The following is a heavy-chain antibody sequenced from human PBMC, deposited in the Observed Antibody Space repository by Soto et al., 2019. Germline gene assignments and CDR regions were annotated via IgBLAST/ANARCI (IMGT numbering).Heavy chain of an antibody. CDR2: IYYSGST. J-gene: IGHJ2*01. Sequence: QLQLQESGPGLVKPSETLSLTCTVSGGSISSSSYYWGWIRQPPGKGLEWIGSIYYSGSTYYNPSLKSRVPMYVDTSKNQFSLKLSSVTAADTAVYYCARRTYYDFWSGYPYRSSGYFDLWGRGTLVTVSS. CDR3: ARRTYYDFWSGYPYRSSGYFDL. D-gene: IGHD3-3*01. V-gene: IGHV4-39*01. CDR1: GGSISSSSYY.